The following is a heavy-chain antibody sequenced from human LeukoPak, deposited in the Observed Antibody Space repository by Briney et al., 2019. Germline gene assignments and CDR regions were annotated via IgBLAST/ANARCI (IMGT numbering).Heavy chain of an antibody. V-gene: IGHV4-59*01. CDR2: IYYTGNT. CDR1: GDSITNYF. J-gene: IGHJ4*02. CDR3: ARGRVAYSAYYFDY. Sequence: SETLSLTCTVSGDSITNYFWSWIRQPPGKGLEWIGYIYYTGNTNYKPSLKSRVTMSVDTSTNQFSLRLRSVTAADTAVYYCARGRVAYSAYYFDYWGRGTLVTVSS. D-gene: IGHD2-15*01.